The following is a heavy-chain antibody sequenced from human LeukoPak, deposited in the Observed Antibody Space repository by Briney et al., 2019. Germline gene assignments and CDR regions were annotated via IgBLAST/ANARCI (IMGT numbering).Heavy chain of an antibody. CDR3: ARLGSEGFYFDY. D-gene: IGHD3-10*01. Sequence: SETLSLTCTVSGGSISSGDYYWSWIRQPPGKGLEWIGYIYYGGSTYYNPSLKSRVTISVDTSENQFSLKLSSVTAADTAVYYCARLGSEGFYFDYWGQGTLVTVSS. CDR1: GGSISSGDYY. CDR2: IYYGGST. V-gene: IGHV4-30-4*01. J-gene: IGHJ4*02.